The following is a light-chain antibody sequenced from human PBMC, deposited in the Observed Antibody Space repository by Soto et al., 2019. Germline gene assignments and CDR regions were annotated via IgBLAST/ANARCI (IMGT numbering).Light chain of an antibody. CDR1: QSISSW. V-gene: IGKV1-5*01. J-gene: IGKJ1*01. CDR2: DAS. Sequence: DIQMTQSPSTLSASVGDRVTITCRASQSISSWLAWYQQKPGKAPKLLIYDASSLESGVPSRFSGSGSGTEFTRTISSLQPDDFATDYCQQYNSYSPKTFGQGTKVDIK. CDR3: QQYNSYSPKT.